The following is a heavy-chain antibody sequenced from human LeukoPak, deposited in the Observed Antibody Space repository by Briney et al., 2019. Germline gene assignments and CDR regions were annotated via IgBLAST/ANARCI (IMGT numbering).Heavy chain of an antibody. Sequence: PGGSLRLSCAASGFTFSSYAMYWVRQAPGKGLEWVSSISSSSSYIYYADSVKGRFTISRDNAKDSLYLQMNSLRAEDTAVYYCAKEGCSSTSCYRRGSGYFDYWGQGTLVTVSS. V-gene: IGHV3-21*04. J-gene: IGHJ4*02. D-gene: IGHD2-2*01. CDR2: ISSSSSYI. CDR3: AKEGCSSTSCYRRGSGYFDY. CDR1: GFTFSSYA.